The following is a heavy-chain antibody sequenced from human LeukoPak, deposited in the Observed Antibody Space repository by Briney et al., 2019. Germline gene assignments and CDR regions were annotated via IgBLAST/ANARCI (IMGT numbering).Heavy chain of an antibody. V-gene: IGHV3-30*03. J-gene: IGHJ3*01. CDR1: GFTFTNHG. Sequence: GRSLRLSCAASGFTFTNHGMHWVRQAPGKGLEWVAIVFYDGHTKYYVDSVKGRFLVSRDNSLNTVYLQMNNLRADDTADYYCARGERGFGDAFDLWGPGIVVTVSS. CDR3: ARGERGFGDAFDL. CDR2: VFYDGHTK. D-gene: IGHD3-10*01.